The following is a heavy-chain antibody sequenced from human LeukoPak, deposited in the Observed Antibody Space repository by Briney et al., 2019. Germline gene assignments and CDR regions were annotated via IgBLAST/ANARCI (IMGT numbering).Heavy chain of an antibody. V-gene: IGHV1-46*04. CDR1: GYTFTSYS. Sequence: EASVKVSCKASGYTFTSYSMHWVRQAPGQGLEWVGIINPRDGGISYAQRLQGRITVTMDTSTSTVYMELSSLRSEDTAVYYCAKDAFCTSTNCYASYFDYWGQGTLVTVSS. J-gene: IGHJ4*02. CDR3: AKDAFCTSTNCYASYFDY. D-gene: IGHD2-2*01. CDR2: INPRDGGI.